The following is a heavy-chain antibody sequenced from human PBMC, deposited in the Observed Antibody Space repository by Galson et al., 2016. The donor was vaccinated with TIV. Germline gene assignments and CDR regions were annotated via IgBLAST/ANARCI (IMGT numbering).Heavy chain of an antibody. CDR3: ARDQGDYHWTPGGY. Sequence: SLRLSCAASGFTFNSHAMHWVRQAPGKGLEWVALISYDGNKKYYTESVKGRFTISRDDSKNTLYLQMSSLRPEDTALYYCARDQGDYHWTPGGYWGQGTLVTVSS. CDR1: GFTFNSHA. V-gene: IGHV3-30*04. D-gene: IGHD1-20*01. J-gene: IGHJ4*02. CDR2: ISYDGNKK.